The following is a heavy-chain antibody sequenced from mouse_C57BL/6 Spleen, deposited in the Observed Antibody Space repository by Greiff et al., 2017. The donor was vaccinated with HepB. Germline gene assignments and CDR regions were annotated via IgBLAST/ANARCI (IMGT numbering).Heavy chain of an antibody. CDR3: ARGGLYYYVSSYVGWYFDV. J-gene: IGHJ1*03. D-gene: IGHD1-1*01. CDR2: IDPNSGGT. CDR1: GYTFTSYW. V-gene: IGHV1-72*01. Sequence: QVQLQQPGAELVKPGASVKLSCKASGYTFTSYWMHWVKQRPGRGLEWIGRIDPNSGGTKYNEKFKSKATLTVDKPSSTAYRQRSSLTSEDSAVYCCARGGLYYYVSSYVGWYFDVWGTGTTVTVSS.